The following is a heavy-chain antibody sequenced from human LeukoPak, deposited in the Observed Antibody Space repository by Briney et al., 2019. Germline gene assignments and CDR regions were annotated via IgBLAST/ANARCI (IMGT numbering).Heavy chain of an antibody. CDR3: ARAGGSGSYYSAFDI. J-gene: IGHJ3*02. CDR2: IYTSGST. CDR1: GGSISSGSYY. Sequence: SETLSLTCTVSGGSISSGSYYWSWIRQPAGKGLEWIGRIYTSGSTNYNPSLKSRVTISVDTSKNQFSLKLSSVTAADTAVYYCARAGGSGSYYSAFDIWGQGTMVTVSS. D-gene: IGHD1-26*01. V-gene: IGHV4-61*02.